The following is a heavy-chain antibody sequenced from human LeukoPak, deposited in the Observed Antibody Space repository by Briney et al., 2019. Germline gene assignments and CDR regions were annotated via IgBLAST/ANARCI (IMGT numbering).Heavy chain of an antibody. J-gene: IGHJ4*02. CDR1: GYSFTNYW. CDR2: IYLGDSDT. D-gene: IGHD1-20*01. V-gene: IGHV5-51*01. Sequence: GESLKISCKGSGYSFTNYWIGWVRQMPGKGLEWMGIIYLGDSDTRYNPSFQGQVTISADKSISTAYLQWSSLKASDAAMYYCARGRGLITGFFDYWGQGTLVTVSS. CDR3: ARGRGLITGFFDY.